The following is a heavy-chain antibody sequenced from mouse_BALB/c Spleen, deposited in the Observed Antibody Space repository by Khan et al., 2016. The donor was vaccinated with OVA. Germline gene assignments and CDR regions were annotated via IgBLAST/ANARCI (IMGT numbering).Heavy chain of an antibody. CDR1: GYTFTNYG. J-gene: IGHJ2*01. CDR2: INTYTGEP. CDR3: ARYDYDDYFDS. D-gene: IGHD2-4*01. V-gene: IGHV9-3-1*01. Sequence: QIQLVQSGPELKKPGETVKISCKAPGYTFTNYGMNWVKQAPGKGLKWMGWINTYTGEPTYVDDFKGRFVFSLETSASTAYLQINNLKNEDTATXFCARYDYDDYFDSWGQGTTLTVSS.